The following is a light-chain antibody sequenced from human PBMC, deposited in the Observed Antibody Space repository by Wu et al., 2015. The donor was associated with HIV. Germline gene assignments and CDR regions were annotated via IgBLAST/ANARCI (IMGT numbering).Light chain of an antibody. CDR1: QSVRSNY. Sequence: EIVLTQSPGTLSLSPGERATLSCRASQSVRSNYLAWYQQKPDQAPRLLIYDASNRATGIPARFSGSGSGTDFTLTISSLEPEDFAVYYCQQRSNWPPRLTFGGGTKVEIK. J-gene: IGKJ4*01. V-gene: IGKV3-11*01. CDR3: QQRSNWPPRLT. CDR2: DAS.